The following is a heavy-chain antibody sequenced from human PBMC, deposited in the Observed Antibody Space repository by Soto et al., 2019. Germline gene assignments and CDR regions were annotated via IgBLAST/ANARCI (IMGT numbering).Heavy chain of an antibody. J-gene: IGHJ4*02. CDR3: ARSEMATTFDS. CDR2: INHSGST. D-gene: IGHD5-12*01. Sequence: PSETLSLTCAIYGGSFSGYYWSWLRQPPGKGLEWIGEINHSGSTNYNPSLKSRVTISADTSKNQFSLKLSSVTAADTAVYYCARSEMATTFDSWGQGTVVTVSS. V-gene: IGHV4-34*01. CDR1: GGSFSGYY.